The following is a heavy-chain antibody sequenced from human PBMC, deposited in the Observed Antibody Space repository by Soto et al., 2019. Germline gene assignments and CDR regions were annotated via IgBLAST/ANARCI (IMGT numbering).Heavy chain of an antibody. J-gene: IGHJ6*02. V-gene: IGHV3-30*03. CDR1: GFTFNSYC. D-gene: IGHD1-26*01. Sequence: PGGSLRLSCAACGFTFNSYCIHWVRQGPWNGLEWVAFISYDSTKTYYADSVKGRFTISRDNSNSALYVQMNSLTGEDTAVYYCARTRSAWSDFHYYSLDVFGQRTTVTLCS. CDR2: ISYDSTKT. CDR3: ARTRSAWSDFHYYSLDV.